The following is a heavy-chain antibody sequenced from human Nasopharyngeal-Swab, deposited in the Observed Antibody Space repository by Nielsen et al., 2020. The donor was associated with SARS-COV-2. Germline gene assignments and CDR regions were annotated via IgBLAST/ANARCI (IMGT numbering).Heavy chain of an antibody. CDR2: IKQDGSEK. CDR1: GFTFSSYW. V-gene: IGHV3-7*03. CDR3: AKDMAYYYGMDV. D-gene: IGHD3-10*01. Sequence: GESLKISCAASGFTFSSYWMSWVRQAPGKGLEWVANIKQDGSEKYYVDSVKGRFTISRDNAKNSLYLQMNSLRAEDTALYYCAKDMAYYYGMDVWGQGTTVTVSS. J-gene: IGHJ6*02.